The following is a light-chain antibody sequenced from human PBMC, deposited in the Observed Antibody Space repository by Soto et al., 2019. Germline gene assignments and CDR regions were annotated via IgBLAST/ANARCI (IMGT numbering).Light chain of an antibody. CDR2: AAS. V-gene: IGKV1-39*01. CDR3: QQSYSTPLFT. Sequence: DIQMTQSPSSLSASVGDRVTITCRASQSITSYLNWCQQKPGKAPKLLIYAASSLQSGVPSRFSGSGSGTDFTLTISSLQPEDFATYYCQQSYSTPLFTFGPGTKVDIK. J-gene: IGKJ3*01. CDR1: QSITSY.